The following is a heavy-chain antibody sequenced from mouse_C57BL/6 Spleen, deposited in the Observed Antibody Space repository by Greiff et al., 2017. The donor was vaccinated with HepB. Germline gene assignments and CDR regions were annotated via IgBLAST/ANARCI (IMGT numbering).Heavy chain of an antibody. Sequence: VQLQQSGAELVRPGTSVKMSCKASGYTFTNYWIGWAKQRPGYGLEWIGDIYPGGGYTNYNEKFKGKATLTADKSSSTAYMQFSSLTSEDSAIYYCARWGTPPYFDYWGQGTTLTVSS. CDR1: GYTFTNYW. J-gene: IGHJ2*01. CDR3: ARWGTPPYFDY. CDR2: IYPGGGYT. D-gene: IGHD2-14*01. V-gene: IGHV1-63*01.